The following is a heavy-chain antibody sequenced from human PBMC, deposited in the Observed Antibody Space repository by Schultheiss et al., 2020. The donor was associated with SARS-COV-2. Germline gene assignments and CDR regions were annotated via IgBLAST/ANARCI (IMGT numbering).Heavy chain of an antibody. V-gene: IGHV4-59*12. CDR3: ARDYGDYDWFDP. Sequence: SETLSLTCTVSGGSISSYYWSWIRQPPGKGLEWIGSIYYSGSTNYNPSLKSRVTISVDTSKNQFSLKLSSVTAADTAVYYCARDYGDYDWFDPWGQGTLVTVSS. D-gene: IGHD4-17*01. J-gene: IGHJ5*02. CDR2: IYYSGST. CDR1: GGSISSYY.